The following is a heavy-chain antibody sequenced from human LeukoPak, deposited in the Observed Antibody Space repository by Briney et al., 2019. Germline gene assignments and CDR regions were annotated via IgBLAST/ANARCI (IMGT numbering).Heavy chain of an antibody. D-gene: IGHD3-3*01. V-gene: IGHV4-59*01. CDR2: IYYSGST. CDR3: ARVPIFGVVTGAFDI. CDR1: GGSISSYY. J-gene: IGHJ3*02. Sequence: SETLSLTCTVSGGSISSYYWSWIRQPPGKGLEWIGYIYYSGSTNYNPSLKSRVTISVDTSKNQFSLKLSSVTAADTAVYYCARVPIFGVVTGAFDIWGQGTMVTVSS.